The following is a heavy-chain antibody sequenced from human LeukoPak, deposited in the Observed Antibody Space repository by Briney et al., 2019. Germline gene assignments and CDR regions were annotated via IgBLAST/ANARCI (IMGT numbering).Heavy chain of an antibody. CDR2: INPNSGGT. V-gene: IGHV1-2*02. CDR1: GYTFTGYY. CDR3: ASITIFGVVIDAFDI. D-gene: IGHD3-3*01. Sequence: ASVKVSCKASGYTFTGYYMHWVRQAPGQGLEWMGWINPNSGGTNYAQKFQGRVTMTRDTSISTAYMELSRLRSDDTAVYYCASITIFGVVIDAFDIWGQGTMVTVSS. J-gene: IGHJ3*02.